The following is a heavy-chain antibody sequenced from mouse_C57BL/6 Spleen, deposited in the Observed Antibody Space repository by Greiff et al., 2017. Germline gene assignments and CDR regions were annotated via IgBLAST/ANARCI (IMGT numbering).Heavy chain of an antibody. CDR2: LSSGSSTI. D-gene: IGHD2-12*01. Sequence: EVMLVASGGGLVKPGGSLKLSCAASGFTFSDYGMHWVRQAPEQGLEWVAYLSSGSSTIYSADTVKGRFTISRDNAKNTLFLQMTSLRSEDTAMYYGAKRNTTKGYYAMDYWGQGTSVTVSS. J-gene: IGHJ4*01. CDR1: GFTFSDYG. CDR3: AKRNTTKGYYAMDY. V-gene: IGHV5-17*01.